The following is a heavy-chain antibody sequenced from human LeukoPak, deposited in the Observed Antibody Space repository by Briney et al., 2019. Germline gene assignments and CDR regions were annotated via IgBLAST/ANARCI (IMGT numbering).Heavy chain of an antibody. CDR2: ISAYNGNT. Sequence: GASVKVSCKASGYSLTSYGISWVRPAPGQGLEWVGWISAYNGNTNYAQKLQGRVTMTTDTSTSTAYMELRSLRSDDTAVYYCARNSTGDYDAFDIWGQGTMVTVSS. CDR1: GYSLTSYG. V-gene: IGHV1-18*01. D-gene: IGHD4-17*01. CDR3: ARNSTGDYDAFDI. J-gene: IGHJ3*02.